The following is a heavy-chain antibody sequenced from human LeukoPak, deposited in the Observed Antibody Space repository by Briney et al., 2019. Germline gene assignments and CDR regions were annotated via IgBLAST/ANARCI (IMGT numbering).Heavy chain of an antibody. CDR2: INHSGST. D-gene: IGHD3-3*01. CDR1: GGSFSGYY. Sequence: PSETLSLTCAVYGGSFSGYYWSWIRQPPGKGLEWIGEINHSGSTNYNPSLKSRVTISVDTSKNQFSLKLSSVTAADTAVYYCARAKNFWSGYYYWGQGTLVTVSS. V-gene: IGHV4-34*01. J-gene: IGHJ4*02. CDR3: ARAKNFWSGYYY.